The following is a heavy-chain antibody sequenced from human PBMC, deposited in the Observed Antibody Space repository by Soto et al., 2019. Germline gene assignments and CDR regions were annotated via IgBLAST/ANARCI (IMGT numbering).Heavy chain of an antibody. Sequence: PSETLSLTCTVSGGSVRSGSYYWSWIRQPPGKGLEWIGYISYSGSTNYNPSLKSRVTISVDTSKNQFSLNLNSVTAADTAVYYCAREGGTIFGVDNFDSWGQGTLVTVSS. J-gene: IGHJ4*02. V-gene: IGHV4-61*01. CDR3: AREGGTIFGVDNFDS. D-gene: IGHD3-3*01. CDR2: ISYSGST. CDR1: GGSVRSGSYY.